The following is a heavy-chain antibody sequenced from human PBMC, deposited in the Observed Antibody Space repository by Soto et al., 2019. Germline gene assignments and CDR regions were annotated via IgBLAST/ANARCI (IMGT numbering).Heavy chain of an antibody. CDR3: ARDRLGKYYFDY. J-gene: IGHJ4*02. Sequence: QVQLVESGGGVVRPGGSLRLPCAASGFTFSTYGMHWVRQAPGKGLEWVALIWYDGSNKYYADSVKGRFTISRGNSKNTVYLQMNSLRDEDTAVYYCARDRLGKYYFDYWGQGTLVTVSS. CDR1: GFTFSTYG. D-gene: IGHD3-16*01. CDR2: IWYDGSNK. V-gene: IGHV3-33*01.